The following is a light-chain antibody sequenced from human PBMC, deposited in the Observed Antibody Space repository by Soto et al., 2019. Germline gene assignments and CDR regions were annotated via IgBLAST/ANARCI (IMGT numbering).Light chain of an antibody. V-gene: IGLV2-14*01. CDR1: SSDVGGYKY. CDR3: CSYTVSGTYV. J-gene: IGLJ1*01. CDR2: AVS. Sequence: QSALTQPPSASGSPGQSVTISCTGTSSDVGGYKYVSWYQQYPGKAPKLMIYAVSNRPSGVSNRFSGSKSGNTATLTISGLQAEDEADYYCCSYTVSGTYVFGTGTKVTVL.